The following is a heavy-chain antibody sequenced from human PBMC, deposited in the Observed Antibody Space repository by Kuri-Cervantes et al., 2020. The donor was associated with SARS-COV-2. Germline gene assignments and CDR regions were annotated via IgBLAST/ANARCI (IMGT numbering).Heavy chain of an antibody. CDR2: IYYSGTT. CDR1: GGSISSGDYY. J-gene: IGHJ4*02. CDR3: ARRGEYSSGSFDY. D-gene: IGHD6-19*01. V-gene: IGHV4-61*08. Sequence: SETLSLTCTVSGGSISSGDYYWSWIRQPPGKGLEWIGYIYYSGTTNYNPSLRNRVTISLDTSTEQFSLKLSSVTAADTAVYYCARRGEYSSGSFDYWGQGTLVTVSS.